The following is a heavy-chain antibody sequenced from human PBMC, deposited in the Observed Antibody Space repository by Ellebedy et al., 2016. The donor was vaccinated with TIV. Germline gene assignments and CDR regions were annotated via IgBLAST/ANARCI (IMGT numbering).Heavy chain of an antibody. D-gene: IGHD3-16*01. CDR1: GFTFSSYA. J-gene: IGHJ4*02. Sequence: GESLKISCAASGFTFSSYAMSWVRQAPGKGLEWVSAISAIGGSTYYADSVKGRFTISRDNSDTTLHLQMNSLRAEDTATYYCAISGGGNDYCHSWGQGSLVTVSS. CDR2: ISAIGGST. CDR3: AISGGGNDYCHS. V-gene: IGHV3-23*01.